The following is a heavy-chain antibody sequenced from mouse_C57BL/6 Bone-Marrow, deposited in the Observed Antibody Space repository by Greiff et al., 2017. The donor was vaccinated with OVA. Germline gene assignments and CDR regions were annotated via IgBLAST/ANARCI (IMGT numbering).Heavy chain of an antibody. V-gene: IGHV1-66*01. Sequence: QVQLQQSGPELVKPGASVKISCKASGYSFTSYYIHWVKQRPGQGLEWIGWIYPGSGNTKYNEKFNGKATLTADTSSSTAYMQLSSLTSEDSAVYYCARSAAAFFDYWGQGTTLTVSS. CDR1: GYSFTSYY. D-gene: IGHD6-1*01. CDR2: IYPGSGNT. CDR3: ARSAAAFFDY. J-gene: IGHJ2*01.